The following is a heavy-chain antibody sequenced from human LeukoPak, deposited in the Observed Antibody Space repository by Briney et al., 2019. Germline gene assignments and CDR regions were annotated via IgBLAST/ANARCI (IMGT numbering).Heavy chain of an antibody. CDR3: AKDRGGLRHPIWFDS. CDR2: IWYDGSNK. D-gene: IGHD2-21*01. J-gene: IGHJ5*01. CDR1: GFTFSSYG. Sequence: GRSLRLSCAASGFTFSSYGMHWVRQAQGKGLEWVAVIWYDGSNKYYADSVKGRFTISRDNSKNTLYLQMNSLRADDAAVYYCAKDRGGLRHPIWFDSWGQGTMVAVSS. V-gene: IGHV3-33*06.